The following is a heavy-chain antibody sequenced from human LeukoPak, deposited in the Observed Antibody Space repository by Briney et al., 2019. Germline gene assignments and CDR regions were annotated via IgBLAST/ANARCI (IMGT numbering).Heavy chain of an antibody. D-gene: IGHD6-13*01. V-gene: IGHV3-7*01. Sequence: GGSLRLSCATSGFTFGRHWMSWVRQAPGKGPEWVANIKQDGSERYYVDSVKGRFTISRDNAKNSLYLQMNSLRAEDTAVYYCARDGGHSTDLDYWGQGTLVTVSS. CDR2: IKQDGSER. CDR3: ARDGGHSTDLDY. J-gene: IGHJ4*02. CDR1: GFTFGRHW.